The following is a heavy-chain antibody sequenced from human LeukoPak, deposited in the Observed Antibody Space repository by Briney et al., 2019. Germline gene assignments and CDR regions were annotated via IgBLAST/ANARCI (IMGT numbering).Heavy chain of an antibody. CDR3: ARLGDTTVTTEIDY. CDR1: GITFDDYG. CDR2: INWNGGST. Sequence: PGGSLRLSCAASGITFDDYGMSWVRQAPGKGLEWVSGINWNGGSTGYADSVKGRFTISRDNAKNSLYLQMNSLRAEDTALYYCARLGDTTVTTEIDYWGQGTLVTVSS. D-gene: IGHD4-17*01. V-gene: IGHV3-20*04. J-gene: IGHJ4*02.